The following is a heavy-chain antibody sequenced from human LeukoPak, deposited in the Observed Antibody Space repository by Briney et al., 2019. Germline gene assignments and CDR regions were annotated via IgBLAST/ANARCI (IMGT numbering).Heavy chain of an antibody. Sequence: SETLSLTCIVSGDSLSSYHWTWIRQPPGKTLEWIGYIYSSGNTNYNPSLKSRVTMSLDTSRNQVSLKLTSVTAADTAVYYCARKDGDGWGKGTTVTISS. CDR1: GDSLSSYH. CDR2: IYSSGNT. D-gene: IGHD2-15*01. V-gene: IGHV4-59*01. CDR3: ARKDGDG. J-gene: IGHJ6*04.